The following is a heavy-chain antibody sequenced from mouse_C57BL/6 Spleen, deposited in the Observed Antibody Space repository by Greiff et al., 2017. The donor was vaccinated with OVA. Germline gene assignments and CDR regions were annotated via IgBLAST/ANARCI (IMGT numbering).Heavy chain of an antibody. Sequence: EVQLKESGAELVRPGASVKLSCTASGFNIKDDYMHWVKQRPEQGLEWIGWIDPENGDTEYASKFQGKATITADTSSNTAYLQLSSLTSEDTAVYYCTKTTVVEGAYWGQGTLVTVSA. CDR3: TKTTVVEGAY. CDR1: GFNIKDDY. D-gene: IGHD1-1*01. CDR2: IDPENGDT. V-gene: IGHV14-4*01. J-gene: IGHJ3*01.